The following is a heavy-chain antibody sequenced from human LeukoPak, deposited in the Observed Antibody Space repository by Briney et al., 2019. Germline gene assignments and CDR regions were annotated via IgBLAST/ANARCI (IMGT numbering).Heavy chain of an antibody. CDR2: IYHSGST. D-gene: IGHD3-22*01. CDR1: GYSISSGYY. CDR3: ARVVITYYFDY. Sequence: SETLSLTCTVSGYSISSGYYWGWIRQPPGKGLEWIGSIYHSGSTYCNPSLKSRVTISVDTSKNQFSLKLSSVTTADTAVYYCARVVITYYFDYWGQGTLVTVSS. V-gene: IGHV4-38-2*02. J-gene: IGHJ4*02.